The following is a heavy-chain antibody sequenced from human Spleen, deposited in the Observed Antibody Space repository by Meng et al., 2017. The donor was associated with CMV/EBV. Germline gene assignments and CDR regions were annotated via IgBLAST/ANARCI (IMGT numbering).Heavy chain of an antibody. D-gene: IGHD6-6*01. V-gene: IGHV4-38-2*02. CDR3: ARDYSSSSKGMDV. J-gene: IGHJ6*02. CDR2: IYHSGST. Sequence: SETLSLTCTVSGFSISSGYYWGWIRQPPGKGLEWIGIIYHSGSTYYNPSLKSRVTISIDTSKNQFSLKLNSVTAADTAVYYCARDYSSSSKGMDVWGQGTTVTVSS. CDR1: GFSISSGYY.